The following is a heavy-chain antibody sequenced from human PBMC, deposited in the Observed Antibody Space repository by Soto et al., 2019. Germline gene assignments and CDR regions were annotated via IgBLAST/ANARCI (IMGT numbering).Heavy chain of an antibody. CDR2: IYYDGST. V-gene: IGHV4-61*01. J-gene: IGHJ4*02. CDR3: ARDSGAYQPFDY. D-gene: IGHD1-26*01. Sequence: SETLSLTCTVSGGSVSSGNYYWSWIRQPPGKGLEWIGNIYYDGSTYYSPSLKSRVTMSADTSKNQFSLKLNSVTAADTAVYYCARDSGAYQPFDYWGQGTLVTVSS. CDR1: GGSVSSGNYY.